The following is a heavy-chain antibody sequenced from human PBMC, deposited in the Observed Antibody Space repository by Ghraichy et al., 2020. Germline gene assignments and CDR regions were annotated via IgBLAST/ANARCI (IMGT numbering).Heavy chain of an antibody. CDR2: MNPNSGNT. Sequence: ASVKVSCKASGYTFTSYDINWVRQATGQGLEWMGWMNPNSGNTGYAQKFQGRVTMTRNTSISTAYMELSSLRSEDTAVYYCARGSRYSYGATPTDNWFDPWGQGTLVTVSS. CDR3: ARGSRYSYGATPTDNWFDP. V-gene: IGHV1-8*01. CDR1: GYTFTSYD. D-gene: IGHD5-18*01. J-gene: IGHJ5*02.